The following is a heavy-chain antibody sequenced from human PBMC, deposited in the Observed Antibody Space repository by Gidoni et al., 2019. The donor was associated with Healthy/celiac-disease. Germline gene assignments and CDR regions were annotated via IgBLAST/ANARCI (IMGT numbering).Heavy chain of an antibody. CDR2: IYYSGST. D-gene: IGHD6-19*01. CDR1: GGSISSSSYY. CDR3: ASGSGWYGPGDY. J-gene: IGHJ4*02. V-gene: IGHV4-39*01. Sequence: QLQLQESGPGLVKPSETLSLTCTVAGGSISSSSYYWGWIRQPPGKGLEWIGSIYYSGSTYYNPSLKSRVTISVDTSKNQFSLKLSSVTAADTAVYYCASGSGWYGPGDYWGQGTLVTVSS.